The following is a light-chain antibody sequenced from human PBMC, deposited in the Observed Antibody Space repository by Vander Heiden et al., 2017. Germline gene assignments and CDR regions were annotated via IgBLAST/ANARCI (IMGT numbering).Light chain of an antibody. V-gene: IGLV2-14*03. CDR1: SSDIGSYNY. CDR2: DVS. Sequence: HSALTQPASVSGSPGQSITMCCTGTSSDIGSYNYVSWYQLYPGKAPKLLIYDVSNRPTGVSNRFSGSKSGNTASLTISGLQSEDEADYYCSSYSSSNSYVFATGTKVTVL. J-gene: IGLJ1*01. CDR3: SSYSSSNSYV.